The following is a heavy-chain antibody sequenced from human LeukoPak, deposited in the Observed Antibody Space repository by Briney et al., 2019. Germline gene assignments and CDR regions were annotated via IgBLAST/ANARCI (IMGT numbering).Heavy chain of an antibody. Sequence: GRSLRLSCAASGFTFSSYGMHWVRQAPRKGLEWVAVISYDGSNKYYADSVKGRFTISRDNSKNTLYLQMNSLRAEDTAVYYCAKTKWLAVAGTLGAFDIWGQGTMVTVSS. D-gene: IGHD6-19*01. CDR3: AKTKWLAVAGTLGAFDI. J-gene: IGHJ3*02. CDR1: GFTFSSYG. CDR2: ISYDGSNK. V-gene: IGHV3-30*18.